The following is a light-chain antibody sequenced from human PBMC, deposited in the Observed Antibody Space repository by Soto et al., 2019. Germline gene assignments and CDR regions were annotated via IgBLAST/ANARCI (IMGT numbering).Light chain of an antibody. CDR1: QSIRSW. J-gene: IGKJ2*03. Sequence: DIQMTQSPSTLSASVGDSVTITCRASQSIRSWLAWYQQKPGKAPKLLSYKASTLESGVPSRFSGSGSGTEFTLTISSLQPDDYATYYCQQYNDYPYCFGQATKLEIK. V-gene: IGKV1-5*03. CDR3: QQYNDYPYC. CDR2: KAS.